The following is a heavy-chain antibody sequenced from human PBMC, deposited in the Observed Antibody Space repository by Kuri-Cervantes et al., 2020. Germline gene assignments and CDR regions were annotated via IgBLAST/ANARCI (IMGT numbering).Heavy chain of an antibody. V-gene: IGHV4-59*12. D-gene: IGHD2-2*01. CDR2: IYYSGST. CDR3: ASELPAADY. CDR1: GGSISSYY. J-gene: IGHJ4*02. Sequence: GSLRLSCTVSGGSISSYYWSWIRQPPGKGLEWIGYIYYSGSTNYNPSLKSRVTISVDTSKNQFSLKLSSVTAADTAVYYCASELPAADYWGQGTLVTVSS.